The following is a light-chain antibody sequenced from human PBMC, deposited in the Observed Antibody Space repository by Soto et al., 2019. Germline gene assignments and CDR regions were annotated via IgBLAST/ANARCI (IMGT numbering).Light chain of an antibody. J-gene: IGKJ5*01. V-gene: IGKV3D-20*02. Sequence: EIVLTQSPGTLSLSPGERATLSCRASQSVSSGYLAWYQQKAGQAPRLLIYDASSRATGIPDRFSGSGSGTDFTLTISSLQSEDFAVYYCQQYSNWPPITFGQGTRLEIK. CDR1: QSVSSGY. CDR3: QQYSNWPPIT. CDR2: DAS.